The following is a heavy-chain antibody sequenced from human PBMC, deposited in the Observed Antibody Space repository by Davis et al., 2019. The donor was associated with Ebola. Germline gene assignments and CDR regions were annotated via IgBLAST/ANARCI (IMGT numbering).Heavy chain of an antibody. V-gene: IGHV3-30*02. D-gene: IGHD6-6*01. Sequence: PGGSLRLSCAASGFTFSSYGMHWVRQAPGKGLEWVAVIWYDGSNKYYADSVKGRFTISRDNSKNTLYLQMNSLRAEDTAVYYCAKDQGIAARPVPYYYYGMDVWGQGTTVTVSS. CDR3: AKDQGIAARPVPYYYYGMDV. CDR2: IWYDGSNK. CDR1: GFTFSSYG. J-gene: IGHJ6*02.